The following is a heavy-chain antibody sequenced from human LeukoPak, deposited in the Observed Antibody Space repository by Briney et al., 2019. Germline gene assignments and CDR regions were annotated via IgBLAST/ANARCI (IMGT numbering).Heavy chain of an antibody. Sequence: PGGSLRLSCAASGFTFNNYAMSWVRQAPGKGLEWVSAISGSGGSTYYADSVKGRFTISRDNSKNTLYLQMNSLRAEDTAVYYCAKGKGYYYYMDVWGKGTAVTVSS. CDR1: GFTFNNYA. CDR3: AKGKGYYYYMDV. CDR2: ISGSGGST. J-gene: IGHJ6*03. V-gene: IGHV3-23*01. D-gene: IGHD3-10*01.